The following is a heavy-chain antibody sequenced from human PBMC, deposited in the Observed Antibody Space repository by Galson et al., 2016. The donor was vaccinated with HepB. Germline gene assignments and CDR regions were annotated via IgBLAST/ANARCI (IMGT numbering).Heavy chain of an antibody. CDR2: IKPSDGST. CDR3: AREVLVPYGGFELGSGYFDY. D-gene: IGHD1-26*01. CDR1: GYSFTTHF. Sequence: SVKVSCKASGYSFTTHFLHWVRQAPGQGLEWMGIIKPSDGSTAYARKLQGRVTMTRDKSTSTVYMELSSLRSEDTAVYFCAREVLVPYGGFELGSGYFDYWGQGTLVTVSS. V-gene: IGHV1-46*04. J-gene: IGHJ4*02.